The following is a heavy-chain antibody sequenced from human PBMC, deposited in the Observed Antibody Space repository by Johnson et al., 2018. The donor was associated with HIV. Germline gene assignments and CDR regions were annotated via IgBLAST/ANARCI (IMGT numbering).Heavy chain of an antibody. CDR2: INQYGSEE. CDR1: GFAFGSYW. V-gene: IGHV3-7*05. CDR3: SSATVMMTDDAFDI. Sequence: VQLVEAGGGLVQPGGSLRLSCAASGFAFGSYWMHWVRQAPGKGLQWVANINQYGSEEYYVDSVKGRFTISRDNAKNSMYLQMNTLNAEDTAVYYCSSATVMMTDDAFDIWGQGTVVTVSP. D-gene: IGHD4-11*01. J-gene: IGHJ3*02.